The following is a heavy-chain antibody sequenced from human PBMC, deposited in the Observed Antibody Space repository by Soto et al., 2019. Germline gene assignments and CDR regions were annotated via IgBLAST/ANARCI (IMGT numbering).Heavy chain of an antibody. V-gene: IGHV1-24*01. CDR2: FDPDEAET. Sequence: QVQLVQSGAEVKKPGASVKVSCKVSGYTLNEVAMPWVRQAPGKGLEWLGGFDPDEAETIYAQHFQGRVTMTEDTSTDTVYMELSSLRSEDTDLYFCTTYHGDYSFDHWGQGTLVTVSS. CDR1: GYTLNEVA. D-gene: IGHD4-17*01. J-gene: IGHJ5*02. CDR3: TTYHGDYSFDH.